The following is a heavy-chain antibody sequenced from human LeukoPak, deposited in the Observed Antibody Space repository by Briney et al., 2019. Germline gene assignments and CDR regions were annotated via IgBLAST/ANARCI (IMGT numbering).Heavy chain of an antibody. D-gene: IGHD3-9*01. CDR3: ARGYYDLLTGHVVTYYFDY. J-gene: IGHJ4*02. CDR2: INAGNGKT. V-gene: IGHV1-3*01. CDR1: GYTFTNYA. Sequence: ASVKVSCKASGYTFTNYAVHWVRQAPGQRLEWMGWINAGNGKTNYSQKFQVRVTLTRDTSASTVYMELSSLRSEDTAVYYCARGYYDLLTGHVVTYYFDYWGQGTLVTVSS.